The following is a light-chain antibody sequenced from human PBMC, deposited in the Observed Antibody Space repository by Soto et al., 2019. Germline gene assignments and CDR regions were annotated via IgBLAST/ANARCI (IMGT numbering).Light chain of an antibody. J-gene: IGKJ1*01. CDR3: QQYNDWPLT. CDR1: QSVSSN. Sequence: EIVMTHSPVTLSVSPGERVTLSCRASQSVSSNLAWYQQKPGQAPSLLIYGAFTRATGIPARFSGTGSGTEFTLTISSMQSEDFALYYCQQYNDWPLTFGQGTKVDXK. CDR2: GAF. V-gene: IGKV3-15*01.